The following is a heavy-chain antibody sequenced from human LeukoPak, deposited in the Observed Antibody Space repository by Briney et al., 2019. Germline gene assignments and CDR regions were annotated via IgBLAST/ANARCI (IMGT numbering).Heavy chain of an antibody. CDR3: AKDNVVVVTAIGSH. D-gene: IGHD2-21*02. Sequence: GGSLRLSCAASGFTFSTYAMSWVRQAPGKGLEGVSAISGSGGSTYYADSVRGRFTISRDNSKNTLYLQMNSLRAEDTAVYYCAKDNVVVVTAIGSHWGQGTLVTVSS. CDR1: GFTFSTYA. V-gene: IGHV3-23*01. J-gene: IGHJ4*02. CDR2: ISGSGGST.